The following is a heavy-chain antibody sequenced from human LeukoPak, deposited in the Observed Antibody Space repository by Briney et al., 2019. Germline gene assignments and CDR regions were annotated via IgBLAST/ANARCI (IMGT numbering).Heavy chain of an antibody. CDR2: IYYSGST. Sequence: SETLSLTCTVSGGSLSSSDYYWSWIRQLPGKGLEWIGYIYYSGSTYYNPSLKSRLTMSADTAKNQFSLRLRSVTAADTAVYYCAKYTTTSRKVGFDPWGQGTLITVSS. D-gene: IGHD2-2*01. CDR1: GGSLSSSDYY. V-gene: IGHV4-31*03. J-gene: IGHJ5*01. CDR3: AKYTTTSRKVGFDP.